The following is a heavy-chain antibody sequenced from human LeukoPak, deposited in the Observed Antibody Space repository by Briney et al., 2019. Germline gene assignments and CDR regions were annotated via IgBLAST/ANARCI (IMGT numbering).Heavy chain of an antibody. J-gene: IGHJ6*02. V-gene: IGHV3-30-3*01. CDR3: ARDRLFYFHSPDYRAGYFYAMDV. CDR1: GFTFNTYP. D-gene: IGHD3-22*01. Sequence: PGRSLRLSCSASGFTFNTYPMHWVRQSPGKGLEWVAVTSHDESYKFYAESVKGRFTISRDNSNNTLYLQMNTLRPEDTSVYCCARDRLFYFHSPDYRAGYFYAMDVWGQGTTVTVSS. CDR2: TSHDESYK.